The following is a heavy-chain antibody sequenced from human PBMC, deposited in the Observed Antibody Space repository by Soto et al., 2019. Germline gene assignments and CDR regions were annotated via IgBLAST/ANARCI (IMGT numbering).Heavy chain of an antibody. J-gene: IGHJ4*02. CDR1: GGSISSSSYY. CDR3: ARRRITMVRGVSTSYYFDY. CDR2: IYYSGST. D-gene: IGHD3-10*01. Sequence: SETLSLTCTVSGGSISSSSYYWGWIRQPPGKGLEWIGSIYYSGSTYYNPSLKSRVTISVDTAKNQFSLKLSSVTAADTAVYYCARRRITMVRGVSTSYYFDYWGQGTLVTVSS. V-gene: IGHV4-39*01.